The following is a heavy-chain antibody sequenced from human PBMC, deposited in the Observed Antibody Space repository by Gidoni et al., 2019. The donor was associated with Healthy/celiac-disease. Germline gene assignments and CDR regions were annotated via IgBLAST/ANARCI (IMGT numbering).Heavy chain of an antibody. V-gene: IGHV1-69*04. CDR2: IIPILGIA. D-gene: IGHD4-17*01. CDR3: ARAPTVVTTDAFDI. Sequence: QVQLVQSGAAVKKPGSSVTVSCTASGGTFSSYAISWVRQAPGQGLEWMGRIIPILGIANNAQKFQGRVTITADKSTSTAYMELSSLRSEDTAVYYCARAPTVVTTDAFDIWGQGTMVTVSS. J-gene: IGHJ3*02. CDR1: GGTFSSYA.